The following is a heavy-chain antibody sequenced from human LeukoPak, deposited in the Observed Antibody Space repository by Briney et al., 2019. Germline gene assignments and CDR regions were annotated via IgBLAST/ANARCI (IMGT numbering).Heavy chain of an antibody. CDR2: MNPNSGNT. CDR1: GYTFTSYD. V-gene: IGHV1-8*03. J-gene: IGHJ2*01. D-gene: IGHD6-6*01. Sequence: ASVKVSCKASGYTFTSYDINWVRQATGQGLEWMGWMNPNSGNTGYAQKFQGRVTITRNTSISTAYMELSSLRSEDTAVYNCASSYSSSSGWYFDLWGRGTLVTVSS. CDR3: ASSYSSSSGWYFDL.